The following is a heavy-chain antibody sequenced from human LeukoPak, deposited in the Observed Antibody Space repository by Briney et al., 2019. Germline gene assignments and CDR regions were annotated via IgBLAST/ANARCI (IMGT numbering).Heavy chain of an antibody. Sequence: GGSLRLSCAASGFTFSSYGMHWVRQAPGKGLEWVAVIWYDGSNKYYADSVKGRFTISRDNPKNTLYLQMNSLRAEDTAMYYCARDRYSSSWPHDAFDIWGQGTMVTVSS. J-gene: IGHJ3*02. D-gene: IGHD6-13*01. V-gene: IGHV3-33*01. CDR1: GFTFSSYG. CDR3: ARDRYSSSWPHDAFDI. CDR2: IWYDGSNK.